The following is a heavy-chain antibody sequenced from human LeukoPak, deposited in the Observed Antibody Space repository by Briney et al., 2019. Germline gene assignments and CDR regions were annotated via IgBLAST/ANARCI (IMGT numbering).Heavy chain of an antibody. V-gene: IGHV4-34*01. CDR1: GGSFSGYY. Sequence: SETLSLTCAVYGGSFSGYYWSWIRQPPGKGLEWIGEINHSGSTNYNPSLKSRVTISVDTSKNQFSLKLSSVTAADTAVYYCARGPVDSGYDPRGPNWFDPWGQGTLVTVSS. CDR3: ARGPVDSGYDPRGPNWFDP. D-gene: IGHD5-12*01. CDR2: INHSGST. J-gene: IGHJ5*02.